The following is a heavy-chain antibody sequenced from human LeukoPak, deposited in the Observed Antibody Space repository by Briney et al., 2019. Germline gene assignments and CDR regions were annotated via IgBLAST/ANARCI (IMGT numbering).Heavy chain of an antibody. D-gene: IGHD1-26*01. CDR2: IYYSGST. V-gene: IGHV4-59*08. J-gene: IGHJ4*02. CDR1: GGSISSNY. CDR3: ARRVGAAFDY. Sequence: SETLSLTCTVSGGSISSNYWSWIRQPPGKGLEWIGYIYYSGSTNYNPSLKSRVTISVDTSKNQFSLKLSSVTAADTAVYYCARRVGAAFDYWGQGTLVTVSS.